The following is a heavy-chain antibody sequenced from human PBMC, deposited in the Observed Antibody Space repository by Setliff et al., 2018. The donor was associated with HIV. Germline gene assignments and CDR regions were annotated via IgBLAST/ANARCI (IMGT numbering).Heavy chain of an antibody. Sequence: GGSLRLSCAASGFTFSTYPMNWVRQAPGKGLEWVSYTTGSSDIIHYADSVKGRFTVSRDNAKNSLYLQMNNLRAEDTAMYYCASPLIMTTVTKDYWGQGTLVTVSS. CDR1: GFTFSTYP. CDR2: TTGSSDII. J-gene: IGHJ4*02. V-gene: IGHV3-48*04. D-gene: IGHD4-17*01. CDR3: ASPLIMTTVTKDY.